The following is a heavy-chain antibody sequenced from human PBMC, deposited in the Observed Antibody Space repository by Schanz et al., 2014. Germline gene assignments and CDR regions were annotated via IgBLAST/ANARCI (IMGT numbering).Heavy chain of an antibody. D-gene: IGHD6-13*01. CDR3: ATASSPVREAGAGSSFHL. V-gene: IGHV3-9*01. CDR1: GFTFDKYA. CDR2: ISWNSGTI. J-gene: IGHJ5*02. Sequence: EVQLVESGGGLVQPGKSLRLSCAASGFTFDKYAMHWVRQAPGKGLEWVSVISWNSGTIGYADSVKGRFTISRDNAKNSLYLQMNSLRAEDTALYYCATASSPVREAGAGSSFHLWGQGTLVTVSP.